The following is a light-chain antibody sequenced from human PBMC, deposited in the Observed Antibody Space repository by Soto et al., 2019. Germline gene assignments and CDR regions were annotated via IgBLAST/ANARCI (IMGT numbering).Light chain of an antibody. CDR3: QQYGSSGT. J-gene: IGKJ1*01. CDR1: QSVSNNY. CDR2: GAS. V-gene: IGKV3-20*01. Sequence: IVLTQSPGTLSLSRGEIATLSFRASQSVSNNYLAWYQQKPGQAPRLLIYGASNRATGIPDRFSGSGSGTDFTLTISRLEPEDFAVYYCQQYGSSGTFGQGTKVDIK.